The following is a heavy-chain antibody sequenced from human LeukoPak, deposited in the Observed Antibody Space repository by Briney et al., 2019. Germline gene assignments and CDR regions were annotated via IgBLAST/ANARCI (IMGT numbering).Heavy chain of an antibody. CDR3: VYCSSTTCYMARPYY. D-gene: IGHD2-2*02. CDR2: INHSGST. V-gene: IGHV4-34*01. Sequence: SETLSLTCAVYGGSFSGYYWSWIRQPPGKGLEWIGEINHSGSTNYNPALKSRVTILVDTSENQVSLELSSVTAADTAVYYCVYCSSTTCYMARPYYWGQGTLVTVSS. CDR1: GGSFSGYY. J-gene: IGHJ4*02.